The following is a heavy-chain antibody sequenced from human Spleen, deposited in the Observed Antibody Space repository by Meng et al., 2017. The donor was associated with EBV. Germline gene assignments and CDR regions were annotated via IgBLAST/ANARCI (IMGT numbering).Heavy chain of an antibody. CDR2: NHPSGWRN. J-gene: IGHJ5*02. D-gene: IGHD3/OR15-3a*01. CDR1: PKNLSRYG. Sequence: VPTVQSWGGVQKGRGTVNVSVQASPKNLSRYGIEWVGPAPGQRVGWVGKNHPSGWRNKYAQEFQGRVTMTRDTSTSTVYMELSSLRSEDTAVYYCARRKSADYNWFDPWGQGTLVTVSS. CDR3: ARRKSADYNWFDP. V-gene: IGHV1-46*01.